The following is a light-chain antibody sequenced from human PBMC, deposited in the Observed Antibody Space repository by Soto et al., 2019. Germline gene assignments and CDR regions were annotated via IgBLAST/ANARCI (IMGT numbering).Light chain of an antibody. V-gene: IGLV2-14*01. J-gene: IGLJ2*01. CDR2: DVT. CDR3: SSFTTTSTLL. CDR1: SGDVGAYNY. Sequence: QSALTQPASVSGSPGQSITISCTGSSGDVGAYNYVSWFQQHPGKAPKIILYDVTSRPSGISNRFSGSKSGNTASLTISGLQTEDEADSYCSSFTTTSTLLFGGGTKVTVL.